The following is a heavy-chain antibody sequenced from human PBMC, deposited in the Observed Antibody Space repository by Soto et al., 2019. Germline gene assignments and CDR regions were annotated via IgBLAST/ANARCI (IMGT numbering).Heavy chain of an antibody. V-gene: IGHV1-18*01. J-gene: IGHJ4*02. Sequence: QIQLLQSGAEVKKPGASVKVTCKASGYTFRNFGISWVRQAPGQGLEWMGWISAYNANANYAQKFRGRRTMPADTATSTAYMELRSLRSDDTAVYYCARENSYSDYWGQGTLVTVSS. CDR2: ISAYNANA. CDR1: GYTFRNFG. CDR3: ARENSYSDY.